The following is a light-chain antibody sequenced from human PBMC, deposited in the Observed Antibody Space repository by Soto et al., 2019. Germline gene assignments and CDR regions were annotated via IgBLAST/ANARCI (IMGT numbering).Light chain of an antibody. V-gene: IGKV1-39*01. J-gene: IGKJ1*01. CDR2: AAS. CDR3: QKYNSAMWT. CDR1: QSISSY. Sequence: DIQMTQSPSSLSASVGDRVTITCRASQSISSYLNWYQQKPGKAPKLLIYAASSLQSGVPSRFSGSGSGTDFTLTISSLQPEDVGTYYCQKYNSAMWTFGQGTKVDI.